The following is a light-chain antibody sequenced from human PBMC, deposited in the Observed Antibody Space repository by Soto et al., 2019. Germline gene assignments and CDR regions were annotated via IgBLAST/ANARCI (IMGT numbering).Light chain of an antibody. CDR2: DVS. Sequence: QSALTQPRSVSGSPGQSVTISCNGTSSDVGGYNYVSWYQQHPGKAPKLMIYDVSKRPSGVPSRFSGSKSGTTASLTISGLPAEYASHYYCCSAAGTYTSVFGGGIKLTVL. CDR1: SSDVGGYNY. V-gene: IGLV2-11*01. J-gene: IGLJ3*02. CDR3: CSAAGTYTSV.